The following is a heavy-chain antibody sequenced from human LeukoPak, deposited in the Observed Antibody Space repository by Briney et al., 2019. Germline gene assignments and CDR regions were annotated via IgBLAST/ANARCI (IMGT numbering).Heavy chain of an antibody. CDR3: ARHGGIAVASNWFDP. CDR1: GFTFNTYT. CDR2: ITASSTAI. Sequence: GGSLRLSCAASGFTFNTYTMNWVRQAPGKGLEWVSSITASSTAIYSADSVKGRFTISRDNAKNSLYLQMNSLRAEDTAFYYCARHGGIAVASNWFDPWGQGTLVTVSS. V-gene: IGHV3-21*04. D-gene: IGHD6-19*01. J-gene: IGHJ5*02.